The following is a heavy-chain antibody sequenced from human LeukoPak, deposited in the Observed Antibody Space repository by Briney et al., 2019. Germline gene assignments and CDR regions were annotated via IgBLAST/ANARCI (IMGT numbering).Heavy chain of an antibody. CDR2: ISGSGSHT. J-gene: IGHJ3*02. Sequence: GGSLTLSCAASGFTFNSYAMNWVRQAPGKGLEWVSSISGSGSHTYYADSVQSRFTVSRDNSKNTVNLHLNTVRAEDTAVYYCAKERVSSGMMEGVLHMWGQGTTVSVSS. V-gene: IGHV3-23*01. D-gene: IGHD2-8*01. CDR3: AKERVSSGMMEGVLHM. CDR1: GFTFNSYA.